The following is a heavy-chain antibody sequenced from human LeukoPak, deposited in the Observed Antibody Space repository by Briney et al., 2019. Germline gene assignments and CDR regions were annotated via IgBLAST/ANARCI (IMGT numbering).Heavy chain of an antibody. Sequence: GASVKVSCKVSGYTLTELSMHWVRQAPGKGLEWMGGFDPEAGETIYAQKFQGRVTMTEDTSTDTAYMELSSLRSEDTAVYYCATPRTTYGSGNHGNWFDPWGQGTLVTVSS. V-gene: IGHV1-24*01. D-gene: IGHD3-10*01. J-gene: IGHJ5*02. CDR2: FDPEAGET. CDR3: ATPRTTYGSGNHGNWFDP. CDR1: GYTLTELS.